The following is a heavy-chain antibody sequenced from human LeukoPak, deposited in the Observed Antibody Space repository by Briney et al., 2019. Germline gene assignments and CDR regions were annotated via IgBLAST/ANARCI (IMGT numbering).Heavy chain of an antibody. CDR1: GGTFSSYA. CDR2: IIPIFGTV. D-gene: IGHD6-19*01. V-gene: IGHV1-69*05. J-gene: IGHJ6*03. CDR3: ASPAAGTYYYYMDV. Sequence: ASVKVSCKASGGTFSSYAISWVRQAPGQGLEWMGGIIPIFGTVNYAQKFQGRVTITTDESTSTAYMELSSLRSEDTAVYYCASPAAGTYYYYMDVWGKGTTVTVSS.